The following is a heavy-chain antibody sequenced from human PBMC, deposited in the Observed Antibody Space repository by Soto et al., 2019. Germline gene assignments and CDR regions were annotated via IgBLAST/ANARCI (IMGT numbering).Heavy chain of an antibody. V-gene: IGHV1-45*02. Sequence: QIQLLQSGAEVKKTGSSVKISCKTSGWIFTFQYLHWVRQAPGQGLECLGWITPYNGNVKYAQHFQGRISLTRDNSLTPLFLELRDLRPEDTGLYYCARSATSGDQHFIDSWGQGTLVTVSS. CDR2: ITPYNGNV. D-gene: IGHD7-27*01. J-gene: IGHJ4*02. CDR3: ARSATSGDQHFIDS. CDR1: GWIFTFQY.